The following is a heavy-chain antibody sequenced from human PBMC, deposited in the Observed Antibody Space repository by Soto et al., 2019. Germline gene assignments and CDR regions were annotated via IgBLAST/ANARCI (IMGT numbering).Heavy chain of an antibody. CDR2: IYHSGST. D-gene: IGHD4-17*01. CDR1: GYSISSGYY. Sequence: SETLSLTCAVSGYSISSGYYWGWIRQPPGKGLEWIGSIYHSGSTYYNPSLKSRVTISVDTSKNQFSLKLSSVTAAGTAVYYCARIDTVAVSFDYWGQGTLVTVSS. J-gene: IGHJ4*02. CDR3: ARIDTVAVSFDY. V-gene: IGHV4-38-2*01.